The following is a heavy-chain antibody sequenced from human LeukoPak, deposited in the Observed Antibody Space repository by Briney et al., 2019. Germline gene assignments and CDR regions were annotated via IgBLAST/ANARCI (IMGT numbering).Heavy chain of an antibody. CDR3: ARDKYDFWSGYCDS. V-gene: IGHV3-30*04. D-gene: IGHD3-3*01. J-gene: IGHJ4*02. CDR1: GFTFSSYS. CDR2: VSYDGSYK. Sequence: GRSLRLSCAASGFTFSSYSMHWVRQAPGKGLQWVAVVSYDGSYKYYADSVKGRFTISRDTSKNTLSLQMDSLRAEDTAVYYCARDKYDFWSGYCDSWGQGALVTVSS.